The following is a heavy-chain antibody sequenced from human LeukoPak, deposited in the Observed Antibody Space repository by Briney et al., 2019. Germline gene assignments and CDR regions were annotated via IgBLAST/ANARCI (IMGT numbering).Heavy chain of an antibody. CDR3: VHTNLSPTGPTAAFDI. D-gene: IGHD1-1*01. CDR1: GFSLITSGVG. J-gene: IGHJ3*02. V-gene: IGHV2-5*04. Sequence: SGPTLVRPTQTLTLTCTFSGFSLITSGVGVGWIRQPPGKALEWLTLIYWNGHQRYSPSLKSRLTITKDTSKNQVVLTMINMDPVDTGTYYCVHTNLSPTGPTAAFDIWGQGTMVTVSS. CDR2: IYWNGHQ.